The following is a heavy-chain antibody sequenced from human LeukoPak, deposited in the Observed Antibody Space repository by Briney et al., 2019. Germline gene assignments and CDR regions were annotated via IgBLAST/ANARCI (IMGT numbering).Heavy chain of an antibody. J-gene: IGHJ5*02. CDR3: ARVPKGGWFDL. CDR1: GYTFTSYG. V-gene: IGHV1-18*01. CDR2: ISAYNGNT. Sequence: GASVKVSCKASGYTFTSYGNRWVRQAPGQGVEGMGWISAYNGNTNYAKKLEGRVTMTKDTSTSTAYLELRSLISDDTAVYYCARVPKGGWFDLWGQGTLVTVSS.